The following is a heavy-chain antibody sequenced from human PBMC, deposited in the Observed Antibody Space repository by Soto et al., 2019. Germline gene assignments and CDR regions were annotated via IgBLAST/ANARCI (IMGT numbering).Heavy chain of an antibody. CDR1: GFTFSSYS. Sequence: LRLSCAASGFTFSSYSMNWVRQAPGKGLEWVSSISSSSSYIYYADSVKGRFTISRDNAKNSLYPQMNSLRAEDTAVYYCARGSGSSDYWGQGTLVTVSS. CDR2: ISSSSSYI. J-gene: IGHJ4*02. V-gene: IGHV3-21*01. CDR3: ARGSGSSDY. D-gene: IGHD3-10*01.